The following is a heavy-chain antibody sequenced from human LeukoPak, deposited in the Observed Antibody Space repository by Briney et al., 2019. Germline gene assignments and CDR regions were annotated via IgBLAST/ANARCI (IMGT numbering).Heavy chain of an antibody. D-gene: IGHD4-17*01. Sequence: PSETLSLTCAVYGGSFSGYYWSWIRQPPGKGLEWIGEINHSGSTNYNPPLKSRVTISVDTSKNQFSLKLSSVTAADTAVYYCARSNGPTTADHYYYGMDVWGQGTTVTVSS. CDR2: INHSGST. V-gene: IGHV4-34*01. CDR3: ARSNGPTTADHYYYGMDV. J-gene: IGHJ6*02. CDR1: GGSFSGYY.